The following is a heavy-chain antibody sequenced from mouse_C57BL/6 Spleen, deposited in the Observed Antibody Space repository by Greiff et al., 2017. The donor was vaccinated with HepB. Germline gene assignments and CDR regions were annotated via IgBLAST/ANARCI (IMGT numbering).Heavy chain of an antibody. V-gene: IGHV5-17*01. CDR3: ARVYDGYLYAMDY. D-gene: IGHD2-3*01. CDR2: ISSGSSTI. J-gene: IGHJ4*01. CDR1: GFTFSDYG. Sequence: VQLKESGGGLVKPGGSLKLSCAASGFTFSDYGMHWVRQAPEKGLEWVAYISSGSSTIYYADTVKGRFTISRDNAKNTLFLQMTSLRSEDTAMYYCARVYDGYLYAMDYWGQGTSVTVSS.